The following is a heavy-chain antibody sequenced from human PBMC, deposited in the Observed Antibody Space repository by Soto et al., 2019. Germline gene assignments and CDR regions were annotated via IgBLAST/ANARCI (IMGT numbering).Heavy chain of an antibody. V-gene: IGHV3-11*01. CDR2: ISSSGSTI. Sequence: QVQLVGSGGGLVKPGGSLRLSCAASGFTFSDYYMSWIRQAPGTALEWASYISSSGSTIYYADSVKGRFTISRDNAKNSLYLQMNSLRAEDTAVYYCARDSDDGSGNFDYWGQGTLVTVSS. CDR1: GFTFSDYY. D-gene: IGHD3-10*01. CDR3: ARDSDDGSGNFDY. J-gene: IGHJ4*02.